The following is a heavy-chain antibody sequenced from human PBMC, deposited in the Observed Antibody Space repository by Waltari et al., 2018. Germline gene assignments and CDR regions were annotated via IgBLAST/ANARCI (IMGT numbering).Heavy chain of an antibody. CDR3: ARDGSSWSPEYFDY. CDR2: IIPIFGTA. Sequence: QVQLVQSGAEVKKPGSSVKVSCKASGGTFSSYAISWVRQAPGQGLAWMGRIIPIFGTANYAQKFQGRVTITADKSTSTAYMELSSLRSEDTAVYYCARDGSSWSPEYFDYWGQGTLVTVSS. D-gene: IGHD6-13*01. J-gene: IGHJ4*02. V-gene: IGHV1-69*08. CDR1: GGTFSSYA.